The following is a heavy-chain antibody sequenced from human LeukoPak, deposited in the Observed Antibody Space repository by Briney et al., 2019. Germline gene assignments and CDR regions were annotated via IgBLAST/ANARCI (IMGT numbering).Heavy chain of an antibody. V-gene: IGHV3-33*01. CDR2: IWYDGSNK. CDR1: GFTFSSYG. J-gene: IGHJ4*02. Sequence: GGSLRLSCAASGFTFSSYGMHWVRQAPGKGLEWVAVIWYDGSNKYYADSVKGRFTISRDNSKNTLYLQMNSLRAEDTAVYYCARTRSYRIAVAGTGLDYWGRGTLVTVSS. CDR3: ARTRSYRIAVAGTGLDY. D-gene: IGHD6-19*01.